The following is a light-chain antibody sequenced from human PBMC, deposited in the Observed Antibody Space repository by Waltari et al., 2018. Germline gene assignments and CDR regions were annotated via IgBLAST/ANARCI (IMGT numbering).Light chain of an antibody. CDR2: NDD. CDR3: AAWDDSLHGVL. J-gene: IGLJ3*02. Sequence: QSVLTQPPSVSEAPRQRVTISCYRRSPNIGNNFVSWYQQVPGKAPKLLIYNDDLLPSGVSDRFSGSKSGTSASLAIGGLQSEDEADYYCAAWDDSLHGVLFGGGTKLTVL. V-gene: IGLV1-36*01. CDR1: SPNIGNNF.